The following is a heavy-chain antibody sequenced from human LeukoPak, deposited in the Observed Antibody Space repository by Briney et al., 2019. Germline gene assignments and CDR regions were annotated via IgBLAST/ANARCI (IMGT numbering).Heavy chain of an antibody. D-gene: IGHD1-26*01. V-gene: IGHV3-53*01. CDR2: IYSDGST. CDR1: GFIVNTYY. J-gene: IGHJ4*02. CDR3: ARIYSGSHYS. Sequence: GGSLRLSCAVSGFIVNTYYMSWVRQAPGKGLGWVSIIYSDGSTNYADSVKGRFTISRDTSKNTLFLQMNSLRAEDTAVYYCARIYSGSHYSWGQGTLVTISS.